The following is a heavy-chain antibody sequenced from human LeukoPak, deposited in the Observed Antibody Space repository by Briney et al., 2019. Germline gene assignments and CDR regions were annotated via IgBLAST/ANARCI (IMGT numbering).Heavy chain of an antibody. CDR3: ARHYYASQSPFDC. D-gene: IGHD3-10*01. J-gene: IGHJ4*02. CDR1: GFTFSSYA. CDR2: ISGSGGST. V-gene: IGHV3-23*01. Sequence: GGSLRLSCAASGFTFSSYAMSWVRQAPGKGLEWVSAISGSGGSTYYADSVKGRFTISRDNSKNTLYLQLNSLRAEDTAVYYCARHYYASQSPFDCWGQGTLVTVSS.